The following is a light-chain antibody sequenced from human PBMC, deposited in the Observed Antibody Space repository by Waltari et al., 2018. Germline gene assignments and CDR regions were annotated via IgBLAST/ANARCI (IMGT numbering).Light chain of an antibody. CDR3: QQYNNWPRT. CDR1: QSVSSN. CDR2: GAS. J-gene: IGKJ2*01. V-gene: IGKV3-15*01. Sequence: ELVMTQSPATLSVSPWARAPLSCRASQSVSSNLAWYQQKPGQAPRLLIYGASTRATGSPARCSGSGSGTEFTLTISSLQSEDFVVYYCQQYNNWPRTFGQGTKLEIK.